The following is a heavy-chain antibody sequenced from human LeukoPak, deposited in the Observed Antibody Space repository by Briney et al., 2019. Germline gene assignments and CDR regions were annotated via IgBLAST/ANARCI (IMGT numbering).Heavy chain of an antibody. CDR2: IYYSGST. Sequence: SETLSLTCTVSGGSISSYYWSRIRQPPGKGLEWIGYIYYSGSTNYNPSLKSRVTISVDTSKNQFSLKLSSVTAADTAVYYCARGLGLDPWGQGTLVTVSS. D-gene: IGHD3-16*01. CDR1: GGSISSYY. CDR3: ARGLGLDP. V-gene: IGHV4-59*08. J-gene: IGHJ5*02.